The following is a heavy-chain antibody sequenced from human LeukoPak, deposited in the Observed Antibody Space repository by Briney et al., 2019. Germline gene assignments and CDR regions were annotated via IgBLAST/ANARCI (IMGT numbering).Heavy chain of an antibody. Sequence: SETLSLTCTVSGGSISSSSYYWSWIRQPPGKGLEWIGYIYYSGSTNYNPSLKSRVTISVDTSKNQFSLKLSSVTAADTAVYYCARAPYYDFWSGISSRFDPWGQGTLVTVSS. CDR2: IYYSGST. D-gene: IGHD3-3*01. CDR1: GGSISSSSYY. V-gene: IGHV4-61*05. CDR3: ARAPYYDFWSGISSRFDP. J-gene: IGHJ5*02.